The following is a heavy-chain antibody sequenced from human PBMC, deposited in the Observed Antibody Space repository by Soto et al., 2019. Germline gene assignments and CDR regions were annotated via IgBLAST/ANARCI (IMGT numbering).Heavy chain of an antibody. D-gene: IGHD6-6*01. V-gene: IGHV3-66*01. J-gene: IGHJ4*02. CDR1: GFTVSSNY. CDR3: ARGSSSAGALTFGC. CDR2: IYSGGST. Sequence: PGGSLRLSCAASGFTVSSNYMSWVRQAPGKGLEWVSVIYSGGSTYYADSVKGRFTISRDNSKNTLYLQMNSLRAEDTAVYYCARGSSSAGALTFGCWGQGTLVTVSS.